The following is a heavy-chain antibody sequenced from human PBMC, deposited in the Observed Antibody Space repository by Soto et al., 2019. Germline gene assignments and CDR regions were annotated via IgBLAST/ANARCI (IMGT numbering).Heavy chain of an antibody. CDR2: IYYSGST. D-gene: IGHD3-16*01. J-gene: IGHJ3*02. V-gene: IGHV4-59*01. CDR3: ALVGGGGLRPYNAFDI. CDR1: GGSISSYY. Sequence: PSETLSLTCTVSGGSISSYYWSWIRQPPGKGLEWIGYIYYSGSTNYNPSLKSRVTISVDTSKNQFSLKLSSVTAADTAVYYCALVGGGGLRPYNAFDIWGQGTMVTVSS.